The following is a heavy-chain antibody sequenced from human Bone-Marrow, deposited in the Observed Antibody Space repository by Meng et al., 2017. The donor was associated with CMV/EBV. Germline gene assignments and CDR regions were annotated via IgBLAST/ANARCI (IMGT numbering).Heavy chain of an antibody. CDR1: GFTFSGYW. J-gene: IGHJ5*02. D-gene: IGHD2-2*01. Sequence: GESLKISCAASGFTFSGYWMSWVRQPPGKGLEWMGWINPNSGGTNYAQKFQGRVTMTRDTSISTAYMELSRLRSDDTAVYYCAREAGGYCSSTSCRPAYNWFDPWGQGTLVTVSS. CDR3: AREAGGYCSSTSCRPAYNWFDP. V-gene: IGHV1-2*02. CDR2: INPNSGGT.